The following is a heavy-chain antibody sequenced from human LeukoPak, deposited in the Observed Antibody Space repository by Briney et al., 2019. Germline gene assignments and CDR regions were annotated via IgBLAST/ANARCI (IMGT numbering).Heavy chain of an antibody. CDR2: IIPILGIA. Sequence: ASVKVSCKASGGTFSSYAISWVRQAPGQGLEWMGRIIPILGIANYAQKFQGRVTITADKSTSTAYMELSSLRSEDTAVYYCARSITIFAGGPYYFDYWGQGTLVTVSS. V-gene: IGHV1-69*04. D-gene: IGHD3-3*01. CDR3: ARSITIFAGGPYYFDY. CDR1: GGTFSSYA. J-gene: IGHJ4*02.